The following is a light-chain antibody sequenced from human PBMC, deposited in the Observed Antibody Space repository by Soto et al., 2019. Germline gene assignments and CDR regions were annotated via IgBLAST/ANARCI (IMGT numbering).Light chain of an antibody. CDR1: QSISNY. V-gene: IGKV1-39*01. CDR2: ASS. Sequence: DIQMTPSPSSLSASVGDRVTITCRASQSISNYLNWYQQKPGKVPKLLIYASSTLQGGVPPRFSGTGSGTDFTLTINSLQPEDFATYYCQQSYSSFVTFGQGTKVDIK. J-gene: IGKJ1*01. CDR3: QQSYSSFVT.